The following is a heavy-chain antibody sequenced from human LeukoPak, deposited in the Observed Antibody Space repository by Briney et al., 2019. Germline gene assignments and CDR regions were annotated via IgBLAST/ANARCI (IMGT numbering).Heavy chain of an antibody. CDR2: ISYDGSNK. D-gene: IGHD2-15*01. V-gene: IGHV3-30*03. J-gene: IGHJ4*02. CDR1: GFTFSNAW. CDR3: ASTPNGVAAIYFDY. Sequence: GGSLRLSCAASGFTFSNAWMSWVRQAPGKGLEWVAVISYDGSNKYYADSVKGRFTISRDNAKNTLYLQMNSLRAGDTAVYYCASTPNGVAAIYFDYWGQGTLVTVSS.